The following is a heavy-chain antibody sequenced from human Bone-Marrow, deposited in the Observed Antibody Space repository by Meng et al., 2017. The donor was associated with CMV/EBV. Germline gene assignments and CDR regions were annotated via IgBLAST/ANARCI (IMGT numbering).Heavy chain of an antibody. D-gene: IGHD6-13*01. V-gene: IGHV3-30*04. Sequence: GESLKISCAASGFTFNNYAMHWVRQAPGKGLERVAAISYDGVDKYEDSAKGRITISRDNSNDTLYLHMNSLRVEDTAVYYCASGDSNRMTSAMDVWGQGTTVTVSS. CDR3: ASGDSNRMTSAMDV. J-gene: IGHJ6*02. CDR2: ISYDGVDK. CDR1: GFTFNNYA.